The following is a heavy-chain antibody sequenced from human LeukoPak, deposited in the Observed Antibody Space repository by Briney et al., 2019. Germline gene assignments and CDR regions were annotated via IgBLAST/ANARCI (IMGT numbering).Heavy chain of an antibody. CDR3: ARRADSSGHPVDY. CDR2: IYPGDSDT. V-gene: IGHV5-51*01. J-gene: IGHJ4*02. D-gene: IGHD3-22*01. CDR1: GYRFTSYW. Sequence: GESLKISVKGSGYRFTSYWIGWVRPMPGKGLEWMGIIYPGDSDTRYSPSFQGQVTISADKSISTAYLQWSSLKASDTAMYYCARRADSSGHPVDYWGQGTLVTVSS.